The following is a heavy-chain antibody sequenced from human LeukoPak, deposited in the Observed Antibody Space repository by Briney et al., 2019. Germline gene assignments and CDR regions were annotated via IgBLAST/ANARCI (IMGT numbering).Heavy chain of an antibody. CDR2: IYTSGSA. D-gene: IGHD6-13*01. CDR1: GGSISSYY. J-gene: IGHJ5*02. Sequence: SETLSLTCTVSGGSISSYYWSWIRQPAGKGLEWIGRIYTSGSANYNPSLKSRVTMSVDTSKNQFSLKLSPVTAADTAVYNCARDVSFEQLGNWFDPWGQGTLVTVSS. CDR3: ARDVSFEQLGNWFDP. V-gene: IGHV4-4*07.